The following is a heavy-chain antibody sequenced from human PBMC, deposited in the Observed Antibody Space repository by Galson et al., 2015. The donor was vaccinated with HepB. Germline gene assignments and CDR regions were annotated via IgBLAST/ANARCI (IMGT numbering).Heavy chain of an antibody. CDR3: ARDGEPRIAALLYYYYGMDV. V-gene: IGHV3-21*01. CDR2: ISSSSSYI. D-gene: IGHD6-6*01. CDR1: GFTFSSYS. J-gene: IGHJ6*02. Sequence: SLRLSCAASGFTFSSYSMNWVRQAPGKGLEWVSSISSSSSYIYYADSVKGRFTISRDKAKNSLYLQMNSLRAEDTAVYYCARDGEPRIAALLYYYYGMDVWGQGTTVTVSS.